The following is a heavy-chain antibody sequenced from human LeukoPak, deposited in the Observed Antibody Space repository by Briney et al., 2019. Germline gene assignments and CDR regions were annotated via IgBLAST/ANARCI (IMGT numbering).Heavy chain of an antibody. V-gene: IGHV3-9*01. CDR1: GFTFDDYA. J-gene: IGHJ3*02. D-gene: IGHD3-9*01. CDR3: AKGVLYFDWLLGAFDI. CDR2: ISWNSGSI. Sequence: GGSLRLSCAASGFTFDDYAMHWVRQAPGKGLEWVSGISWNSGSIGYADSVKGRFTISRDNAKNSLYLQMNSLRAEDTALYYCAKGVLYFDWLLGAFDIWGQGTMVTVSS.